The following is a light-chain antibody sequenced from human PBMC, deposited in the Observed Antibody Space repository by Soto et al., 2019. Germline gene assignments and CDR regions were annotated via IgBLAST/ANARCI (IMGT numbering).Light chain of an antibody. CDR1: QGISNY. J-gene: IGKJ4*01. CDR3: QTYNSAPLT. V-gene: IGKV1-27*01. Sequence: DIEMTQSPSSLSVSVGDRVTITCRASQGISNYLAWYQQKPGIVPKLVIYGASALHSGVPSRFSGSGSGTDFTLTISSLEPEDVATYYCQTYNSAPLTFGGGTRVEIK. CDR2: GAS.